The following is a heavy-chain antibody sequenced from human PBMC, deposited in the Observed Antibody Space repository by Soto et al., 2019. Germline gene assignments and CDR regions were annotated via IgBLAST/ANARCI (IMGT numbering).Heavy chain of an antibody. CDR1: GFKFSNYA. Sequence: PGGSLRLSCAASGFKFSNYAMSWVRQPPGRGLEWVSLISATGGGTYYADSVKGRFTISRDNSHNTLYLQVHSLTAEDTAVYYCAKDRRAGGNSAFYFDFWGQGAQVTVSS. J-gene: IGHJ4*02. V-gene: IGHV3-23*01. CDR3: AKDRRAGGNSAFYFDF. CDR2: ISATGGGT. D-gene: IGHD3-16*01.